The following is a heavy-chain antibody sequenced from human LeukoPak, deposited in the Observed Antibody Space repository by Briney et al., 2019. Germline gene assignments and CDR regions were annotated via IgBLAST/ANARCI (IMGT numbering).Heavy chain of an antibody. CDR3: ARGPDDAFDI. Sequence: PSETLSLTCTVSNASISSNTYYRAWIRQPPGKGLEWIGSIYYSGSTNYNPSLKSRVTMSVDTSKNQFSLKLSSVTAADTAVYYCARGPDDAFDIWGQGTMVTVSS. J-gene: IGHJ3*02. CDR2: IYYSGST. CDR1: NASISSNTYY. V-gene: IGHV4-39*07.